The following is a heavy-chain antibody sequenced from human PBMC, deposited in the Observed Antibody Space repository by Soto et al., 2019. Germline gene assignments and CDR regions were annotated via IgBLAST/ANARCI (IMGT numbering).Heavy chain of an antibody. CDR3: ARARTDSGRLNYYYYYYMDV. Sequence: GGSLRLSCAASGFTFSSYSMNWVRQAPGKGLEWVSYISSSSSTIYYADSVKGRFTISRDNAKNSLYLQMNSLRAEDTAVYYCARARTDSGRLNYYYYYYMDVWGKGTTVTVSS. J-gene: IGHJ6*03. CDR1: GFTFSSYS. V-gene: IGHV3-48*01. CDR2: ISSSSSTI. D-gene: IGHD5-12*01.